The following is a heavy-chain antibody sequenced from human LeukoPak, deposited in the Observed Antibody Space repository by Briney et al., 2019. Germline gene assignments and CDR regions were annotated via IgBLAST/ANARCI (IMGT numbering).Heavy chain of an antibody. CDR1: GFTFSDYY. Sequence: GGSLRLSCAASGFTFSDYYMSWIRQAPGKGLEWVSYISSSGSTIYYADPVKGRFTISRDNAKNSLYLQMNSLRAEDTAVYYCARRRGYCSSTSCRLGYYYYYMDVWGKGTTVTVSS. J-gene: IGHJ6*03. V-gene: IGHV3-11*01. CDR3: ARRRGYCSSTSCRLGYYYYYMDV. CDR2: ISSSGSTI. D-gene: IGHD2-2*01.